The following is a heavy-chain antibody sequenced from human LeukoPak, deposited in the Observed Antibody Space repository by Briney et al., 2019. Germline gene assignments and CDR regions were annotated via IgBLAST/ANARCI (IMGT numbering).Heavy chain of an antibody. CDR3: ARGSIVATIGDY. J-gene: IGHJ4*02. CDR2: INPNSGGT. Sequence: ASVKVSCKAAGYSFPSFGISWVRQAPGQGLEWMGWINPNSGGTNYAQKFQGRVTMTRDTSISTAYMELSRLRSDDTAVYYCARGSIVATIGDYWGQGTLVTVSS. D-gene: IGHD5-12*01. V-gene: IGHV1-2*02. CDR1: GYSFPSFG.